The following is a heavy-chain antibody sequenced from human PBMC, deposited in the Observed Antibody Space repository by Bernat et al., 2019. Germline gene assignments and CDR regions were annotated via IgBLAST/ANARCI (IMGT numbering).Heavy chain of an antibody. D-gene: IGHD4-11*01. V-gene: IGHV2-5*02. CDR3: ANMGTLTTVTF. CDR1: GFSLSTSGVG. CDR2: IYWDDDK. Sequence: QITLKESGPTLVKPTQTLTLTCTFSGFSLSTSGVGVGWIRQPPGKALEWLALIYWDDDKRYSPSLKSRLTITKVTSKNQVVLTMTNMDPVDTATYYCANMGTLTTVTFWGQGTLVTVSS. J-gene: IGHJ4*02.